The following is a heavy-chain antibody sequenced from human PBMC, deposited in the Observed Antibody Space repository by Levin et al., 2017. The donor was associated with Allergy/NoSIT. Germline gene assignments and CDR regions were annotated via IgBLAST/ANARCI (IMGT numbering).Heavy chain of an antibody. V-gene: IGHV1-3*01. D-gene: IGHD1-26*01. J-gene: IGHJ3*02. CDR1: GYTFTNYV. CDR3: AIGYYSNSAGDYAFDI. Sequence: AASVKVSCKASGYTFTNYVVHWVRLAPGQTLEWMAWISPGNGVTKYSQSFQDRVITTRDTSAGTAYMELSSLTSEDTAVYYCAIGYYSNSAGDYAFDIWGQGTMVTVSS. CDR2: ISPGNGVT.